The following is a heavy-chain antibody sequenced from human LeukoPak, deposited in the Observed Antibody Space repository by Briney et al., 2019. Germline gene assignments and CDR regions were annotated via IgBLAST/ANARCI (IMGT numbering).Heavy chain of an antibody. J-gene: IGHJ4*02. CDR1: GGSISSYY. CDR3: ARQTKWVLDY. D-gene: IGHD1-26*01. V-gene: IGHV4-59*01. Sequence: PSETLSLTCTVSGGSISSYYWSWIRQPPGEGLEWIGYIYYSGSTNYNPSLKSRVTISVDTSKNQFSLKLSSVTAADTAVYYCARQTKWVLDYWGQGTLVTVSS. CDR2: IYYSGST.